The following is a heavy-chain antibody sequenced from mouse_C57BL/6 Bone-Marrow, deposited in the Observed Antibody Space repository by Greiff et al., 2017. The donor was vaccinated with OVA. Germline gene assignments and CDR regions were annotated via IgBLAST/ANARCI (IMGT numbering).Heavy chain of an antibody. CDR1: GFTFSDYY. CDR3: ARLSTTVDY. J-gene: IGHJ4*01. Sequence: EVNVVESGGGLVQPGGSLKLSCAASGFTFSDYYMYWVRQTPEKRLEWVAYISNGGGSTYYPDTVKGRFTISRDNAKNTLYLQMSRLKSEDTAMYYCARLSTTVDYWGQGTSVTVSS. D-gene: IGHD1-1*01. V-gene: IGHV5-12*01. CDR2: ISNGGGST.